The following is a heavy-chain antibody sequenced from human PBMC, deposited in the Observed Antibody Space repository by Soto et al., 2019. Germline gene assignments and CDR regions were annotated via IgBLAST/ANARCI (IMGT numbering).Heavy chain of an antibody. D-gene: IGHD2-15*01. V-gene: IGHV1-69*08. Sequence: QVQLVQSGAEVKKPGSSVRISCAASGATFNDYTFTWVRRAPGQGLEWMGRVIPLLDASNYAEKFQDRVTITADRSTSTVYMELSGLKSEDSAIYYCASGKSQMTQDRMGFYSYMDVWGKGTTVTVSS. CDR1: GATFNDYT. CDR2: VIPLLDAS. J-gene: IGHJ6*03. CDR3: ASGKSQMTQDRMGFYSYMDV.